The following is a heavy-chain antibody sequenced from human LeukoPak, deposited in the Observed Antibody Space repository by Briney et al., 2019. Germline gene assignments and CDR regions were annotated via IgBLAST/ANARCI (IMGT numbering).Heavy chain of an antibody. V-gene: IGHV5-51*01. CDR3: ASFGGGTSRFDY. CDR2: IYPVESAT. CDR1: GYSFTSYW. Sequence: GESLKISCKGSGYSFTSYWISWVRQMPGKGLEWMRIIYPVESATSYSTSLQGHVTISDAKSISTSYLQWTSLKASDTVMYFCASFGGGTSRFDYWGQGTLVTVSS. J-gene: IGHJ4*02. D-gene: IGHD3-16*01.